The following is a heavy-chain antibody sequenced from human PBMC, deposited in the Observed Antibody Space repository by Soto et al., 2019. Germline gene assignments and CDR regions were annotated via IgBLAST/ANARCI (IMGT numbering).Heavy chain of an antibody. CDR3: ATDRFFYGSGSYNPSAFDI. Sequence: QVQLQESGPGLVKPSQTLSLTCTVSGGSISSGDYYWSWIRQHPGKGLEWIGYIYYSGSTYYNPSLQIRVTISEDTSKNQFSLKLSSVTAADTAVYYCATDRFFYGSGSYNPSAFDIWGQGTMVTVSS. CDR1: GGSISSGDYY. CDR2: IYYSGST. V-gene: IGHV4-31*03. J-gene: IGHJ3*02. D-gene: IGHD3-10*01.